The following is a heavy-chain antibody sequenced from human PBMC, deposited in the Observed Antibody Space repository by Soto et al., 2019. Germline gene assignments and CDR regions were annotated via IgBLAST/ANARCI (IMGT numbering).Heavy chain of an antibody. Sequence: QVQLQESGPGLVRPSETLSLTCNVSGGSIDSYHWTWLRQPPGKGLEWIGYISYSGSATYNPSLQSRVTISVDTSKSHFSLTLNSVTAADTAVYYCARDMYIYDSRTYHNPVNWFDPWGQGILVTVSS. V-gene: IGHV4-59*01. J-gene: IGHJ5*02. CDR3: ARDMYIYDSRTYHNPVNWFDP. D-gene: IGHD3-10*01. CDR1: GGSIDSYH. CDR2: ISYSGSA.